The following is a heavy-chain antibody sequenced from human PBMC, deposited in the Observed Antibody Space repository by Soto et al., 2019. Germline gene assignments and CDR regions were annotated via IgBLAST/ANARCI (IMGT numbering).Heavy chain of an antibody. V-gene: IGHV4-59*12. J-gene: IGHJ4*02. Sequence: PSETLSLTCTVSGGSISSYYWSWIRQPPGKGPEWIGYVYHTGSTDYNPSLKGRVTISVDRSKNQFSLKLSSVTAADTAVYYCAGGVGATGEDFDYWGQGTLVTV. CDR3: AGGVGATGEDFDY. D-gene: IGHD1-26*01. CDR2: VYHTGST. CDR1: GGSISSYY.